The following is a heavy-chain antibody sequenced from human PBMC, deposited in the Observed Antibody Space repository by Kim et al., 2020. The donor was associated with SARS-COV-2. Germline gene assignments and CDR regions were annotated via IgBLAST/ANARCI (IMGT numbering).Heavy chain of an antibody. J-gene: IGHJ6*02. V-gene: IGHV4-4*02. CDR1: GGSISSSNW. CDR3: ASGGDTVVRGRYYYGMDV. CDR2: IYHSGST. Sequence: SETLSLTCAVSGGSISSSNWWSWVRQPPGKGLEWIGEIYHSGSTNYNPSLKSRVTISVDKSKNQFSLKLSSVTAADTAVYYCASGGDTVVRGRYYYGMDVWGQGTTVTVSS. D-gene: IGHD2-15*01.